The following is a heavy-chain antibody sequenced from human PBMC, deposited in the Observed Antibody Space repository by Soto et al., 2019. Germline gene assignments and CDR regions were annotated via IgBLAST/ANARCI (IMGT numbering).Heavy chain of an antibody. CDR1: GFTLNSYD. Sequence: GGSLRLSCAASGFTLNSYDMRWVRQAPGEGQGRRCADRHSVATGLCVDLGGGRITITRNNSKNTVYLQMNSLRGEDTALYYCAGALYDTSVSRTTGDDHWGQGTLVTVSS. CDR3: AGALYDTSVSRTTGDDH. J-gene: IGHJ1*01. D-gene: IGHD3-22*01. V-gene: IGHV3-23*02. CDR2: DRHSVATG.